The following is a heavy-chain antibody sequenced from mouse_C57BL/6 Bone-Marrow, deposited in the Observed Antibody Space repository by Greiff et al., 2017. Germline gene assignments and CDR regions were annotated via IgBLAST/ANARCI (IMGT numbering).Heavy chain of an antibody. CDR3: TKVYSYGSSPAWFAY. D-gene: IGHD1-1*01. J-gene: IGHJ3*01. CDR1: GFTFSSYA. CDR2: ISSGGDYI. Sequence: EVKLMESGEGLVKPGGSLKLSCAASGFTFSSYAMSWVRQTPEKRLEWVAYISSGGDYIYYADTVTGRFTISRDNARNTLYQQMSSLKSEDTAMYYCTKVYSYGSSPAWFAYWGQGTLVTVSA. V-gene: IGHV5-9-1*02.